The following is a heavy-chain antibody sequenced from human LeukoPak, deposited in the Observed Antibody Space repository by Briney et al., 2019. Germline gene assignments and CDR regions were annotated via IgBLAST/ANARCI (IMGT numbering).Heavy chain of an antibody. CDR2: ISSSSSYI. V-gene: IGHV3-21*06. CDR3: ARDQGQVDFWSEYDAFDI. J-gene: IGHJ3*02. D-gene: IGHD3-3*01. Sequence: GGSLRLSRAASGFTLSNYSMNWVRQAPGKGLEWVSSISSSSSYIYYAHSVKGRFTISRDNAKNSLYLQMNSLRAEDTAVYYCARDQGQVDFWSEYDAFDIWGQGTMVTVSS. CDR1: GFTLSNYS.